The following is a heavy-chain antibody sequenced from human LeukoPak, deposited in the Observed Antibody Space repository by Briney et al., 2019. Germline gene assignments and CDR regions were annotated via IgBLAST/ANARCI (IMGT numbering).Heavy chain of an antibody. CDR1: GGSLTGYY. J-gene: IGHJ4*02. Sequence: PSETLSLTCTVSGGSLTGYYWSWLRQPPGKGLEWIGYVFYSGGTLYNPSVNSRVSISVDRSKNQFSLKLSSVTAADTAVYYCARVDGSYFDYWGQGTLVTVSS. V-gene: IGHV4-59*12. D-gene: IGHD1-26*01. CDR2: VFYSGGT. CDR3: ARVDGSYFDY.